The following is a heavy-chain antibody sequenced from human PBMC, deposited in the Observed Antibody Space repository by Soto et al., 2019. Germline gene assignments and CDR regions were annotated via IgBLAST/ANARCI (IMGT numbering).Heavy chain of an antibody. CDR1: GFTFSSYA. D-gene: IGHD6-13*01. CDR2: ISYDGSNK. J-gene: IGHJ4*02. CDR3: ARDRSSWYYFDY. Sequence: GGSLRLSCEASGFTFSSYAMHWVRQAPGKGLEWVAVISYDGSNKYYADSVKGRFTISRDNSKNTLYLQMNSLRAEDTAVYYCARDRSSWYYFDYWGQGTLVTVSS. V-gene: IGHV3-30*04.